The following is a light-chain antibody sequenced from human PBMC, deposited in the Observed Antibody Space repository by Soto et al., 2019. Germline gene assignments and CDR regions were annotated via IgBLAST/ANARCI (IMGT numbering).Light chain of an antibody. J-gene: IGKJ4*01. CDR2: GTS. CDR3: QQYSSSPLT. CDR1: QSVRSSH. V-gene: IGKV3-20*01. Sequence: EIVLTQSPGTLSLSPGERATLSCRASQSVRSSHLAWYQQMPGQAPRLLIYGTSNRATGIPDRFSGSGSGTDFTLTISRLEPEDFAVYYCQQYSSSPLTFXGGTKADIK.